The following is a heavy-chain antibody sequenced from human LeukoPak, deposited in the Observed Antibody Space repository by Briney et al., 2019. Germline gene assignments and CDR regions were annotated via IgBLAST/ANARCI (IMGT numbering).Heavy chain of an antibody. V-gene: IGHV5-51*01. J-gene: IGHJ4*02. D-gene: IGHD3-10*01. CDR1: GYRFTSYW. Sequence: GESLKISCKGSGYRFTSYWIGWVRQMPGKGLEWMGIIYPGDSDTRYSPSFQGQVTISADKSISTAYLQWSSLKASDTAMYYCARRPATYGSGSYYGDYWGQGTLVTVSS. CDR3: ARRPATYGSGSYYGDY. CDR2: IYPGDSDT.